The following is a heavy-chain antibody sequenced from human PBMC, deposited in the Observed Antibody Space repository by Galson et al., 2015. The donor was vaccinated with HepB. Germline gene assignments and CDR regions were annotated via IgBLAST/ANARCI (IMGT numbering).Heavy chain of an antibody. Sequence: SGFTFSDYYMSWIRQAPGKGLEWVSYISSSGSTIYYADSVKGRFTISRDNAKNSLYLQMNSLRAEDTAVYYCARTYYDFWSGYHFDYWGQGTLVTVSS. J-gene: IGHJ4*02. CDR3: ARTYYDFWSGYHFDY. V-gene: IGHV3-11*01. CDR2: ISSSGSTI. D-gene: IGHD3-3*01. CDR1: GFTFSDYY.